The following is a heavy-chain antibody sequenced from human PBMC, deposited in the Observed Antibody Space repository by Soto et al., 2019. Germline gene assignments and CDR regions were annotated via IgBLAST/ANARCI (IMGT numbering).Heavy chain of an antibody. CDR3: ARASLDTYYFDAPDW. CDR1: GYTFTTYG. V-gene: IGHV1-18*01. CDR2: ISAYNDHT. J-gene: IGHJ4*02. Sequence: QVQLVQSGAEVKKPGASVKVSCKASGYTFTTYGIHWVRQAPGQGLEWMGYISAYNDHTKFAQKFQGRVTMSTDPSTSTGYMELRSLRSDDSAVYYCARASLDTYYFDAPDWWGQGTLVTVSS. D-gene: IGHD3-22*01.